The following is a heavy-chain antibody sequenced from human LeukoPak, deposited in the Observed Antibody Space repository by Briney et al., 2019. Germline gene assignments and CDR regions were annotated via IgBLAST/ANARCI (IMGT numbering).Heavy chain of an antibody. V-gene: IGHV1-2*06. CDR1: GYTFIDYY. CDR3: ARVGRESSTGWLDY. CDR2: INVKSGAT. J-gene: IGHJ4*02. D-gene: IGHD6-19*01. Sequence: GASVKVSCKASGYTFIDYYFNWVRQAPGQGPEWMGRINVKSGATGYAQKFQGRVTVTRDTSISTAYMELSSLRSDDTAVYYCARVGRESSTGWLDYWGQGTLVTVSS.